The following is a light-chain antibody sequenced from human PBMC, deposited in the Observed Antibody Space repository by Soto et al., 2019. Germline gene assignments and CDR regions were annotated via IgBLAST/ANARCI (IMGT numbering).Light chain of an antibody. CDR2: ATY. V-gene: IGKV3-20*01. J-gene: IGKJ4*01. CDR3: QQYGSSRT. Sequence: IVLTQSPGTLSLSPGERATLSCRASQSVTSGYLAWYQQSPGQAARLLIHATYARATVIPDRFSGRGAGTDFCLTINGLEPEDFAGYYCQQYGSSRTCGGGTKVDIK. CDR1: QSVTSGY.